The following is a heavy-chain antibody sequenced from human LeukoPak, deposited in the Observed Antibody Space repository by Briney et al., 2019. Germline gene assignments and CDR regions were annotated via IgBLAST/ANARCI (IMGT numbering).Heavy chain of an antibody. CDR3: ARDKLGLGELSLYDE. D-gene: IGHD3-16*02. Sequence: ASVKVSCKASGYTFTTYYIHWVRQAPGQGLEWMGWISPNSGGTKYTRKFQGRVTMTRDTSISTAYMELSRLTSDDTAMYYCARDKLGLGELSLYDEWGQGTQVTVSS. CDR1: GYTFTTYY. V-gene: IGHV1-2*02. J-gene: IGHJ4*02. CDR2: ISPNSGGT.